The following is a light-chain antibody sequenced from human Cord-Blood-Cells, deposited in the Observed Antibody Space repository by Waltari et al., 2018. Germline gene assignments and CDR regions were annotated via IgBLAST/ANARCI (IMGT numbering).Light chain of an antibody. Sequence: DLQMTQSPSTLSASVGDRVTITCWASQSISSWLAWYQQKPGKAPKLLIYDASSLESGVPSRFSGSGSGTEFTLTISSLQPDDFATYYCQQYNSYSLTFGGGTKVEIK. CDR3: QQYNSYSLT. V-gene: IGKV1-5*01. J-gene: IGKJ4*01. CDR1: QSISSW. CDR2: DAS.